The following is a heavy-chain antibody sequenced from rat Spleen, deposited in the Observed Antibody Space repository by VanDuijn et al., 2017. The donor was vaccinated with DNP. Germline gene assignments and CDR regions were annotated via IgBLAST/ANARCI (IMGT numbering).Heavy chain of an antibody. V-gene: IGHV3-1*01. Sequence: NYWGWIRKFPGNKMEWMGYISYSGSTSYNPSLKSRISITRDTSKNQFFLQLNSVTTEDSATYYCARFGPDLDYWGQGVMVTVSS. CDR1: NY. D-gene: IGHD3-1*01. CDR3: ARFGPDLDY. J-gene: IGHJ2*01. CDR2: ISYSGST.